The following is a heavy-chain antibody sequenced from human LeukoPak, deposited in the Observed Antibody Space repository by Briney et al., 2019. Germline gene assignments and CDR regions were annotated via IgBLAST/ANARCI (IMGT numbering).Heavy chain of an antibody. J-gene: IGHJ4*02. Sequence: GGSLRLSCAASGFTFSSYSMNWVRQAPGKGLEWVSSISSSSSYIYYADSVKGRFTISRDNSKNTLYLQMNSLRAEDTAVYYCARGEGRYCSGGSCYSAYWGQGTLVTVSS. CDR2: ISSSSSYI. V-gene: IGHV3-21*04. CDR1: GFTFSSYS. D-gene: IGHD2-15*01. CDR3: ARGEGRYCSGGSCYSAY.